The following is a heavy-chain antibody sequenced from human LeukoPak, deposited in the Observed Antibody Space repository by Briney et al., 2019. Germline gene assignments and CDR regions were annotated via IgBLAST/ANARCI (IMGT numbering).Heavy chain of an antibody. CDR1: GYTFTSYY. D-gene: IGHD3-10*01. Sequence: SVKVSCKASGYTFTSYYMHWVRQAPGQGLEWMGGIIPIFGTANYAQKFQGRVTITADESTSTAYMELSSLRSEDTAVYYCARDQRESVGLRDWGQGTLVTVSS. J-gene: IGHJ4*02. CDR3: ARDQRESVGLRD. CDR2: IIPIFGTA. V-gene: IGHV1-69*13.